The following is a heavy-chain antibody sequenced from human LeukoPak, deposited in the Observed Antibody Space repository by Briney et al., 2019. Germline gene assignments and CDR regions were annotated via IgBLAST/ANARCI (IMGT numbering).Heavy chain of an antibody. CDR2: IYTSGST. J-gene: IGHJ6*03. V-gene: IGHV4-4*07. CDR3: ATQGFRGNVAAAVVYMDV. Sequence: SETLSLTCTISGVSISSYYWSWVRQPAGKGLEWLGRIYTSGSTNYNPSPKSRVTMSVDTSKNQYSLKLSSVTAEDTAVYYCATQGFRGNVAAAVVYMDVWGKGTTVTVSS. CDR1: GVSISSYY. D-gene: IGHD6-13*01.